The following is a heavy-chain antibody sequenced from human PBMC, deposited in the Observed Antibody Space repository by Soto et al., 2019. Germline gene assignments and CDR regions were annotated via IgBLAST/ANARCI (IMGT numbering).Heavy chain of an antibody. CDR2: ISAYNGNT. CDR1: GYTFTSYG. Sequence: ASVNVSCKAAGYTFTSYGISLVRQAPGQGLEWMGWISAYNGNTNYAQKLQGRATMTTDTSTSTAYMELRSLRSDDTAVYYCAVPPVPFYMDVWGKGTTVTVSS. V-gene: IGHV1-18*01. D-gene: IGHD2-2*01. J-gene: IGHJ6*03. CDR3: AVPPVPFYMDV.